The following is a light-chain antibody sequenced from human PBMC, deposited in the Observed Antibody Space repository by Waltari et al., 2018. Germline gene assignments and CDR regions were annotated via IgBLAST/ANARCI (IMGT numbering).Light chain of an antibody. CDR3: QHYVRLPAT. V-gene: IGKV3-20*01. CDR1: QNIIKY. J-gene: IGKJ1*01. Sequence: EIVLMQSSGTLSLSSGERATLSCRASQNIIKYLAWYQKKPGQAPRLLIYHTSIRAAGIPDRFSGSGSGTDFSLFISRLEPEDFAVYYCQHYVRLPATFGQGTKVEIK. CDR2: HTS.